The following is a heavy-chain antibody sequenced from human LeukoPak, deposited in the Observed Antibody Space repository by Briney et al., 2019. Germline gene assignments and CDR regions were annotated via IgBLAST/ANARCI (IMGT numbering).Heavy chain of an antibody. D-gene: IGHD3-22*01. CDR2: ISSSSSYI. J-gene: IGHJ4*02. CDR1: GFTSSSYS. CDR3: ARGDSSGYYPYYFDY. V-gene: IGHV3-21*01. Sequence: GGSLRLSCAASGFTSSSYSMNWVRQAPETRLEWVSSISSSSSYIYYADSVKGRFTISRDNAKNSLYLQMNSLRAEDTAVYYCARGDSSGYYPYYFDYWGQGTLVTVSS.